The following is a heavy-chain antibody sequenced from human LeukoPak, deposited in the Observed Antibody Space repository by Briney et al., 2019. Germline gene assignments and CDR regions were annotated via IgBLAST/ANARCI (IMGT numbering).Heavy chain of an antibody. CDR1: GFTVSSNY. Sequence: GGSLRLSCAASGFTVSSNYMSWVRQAPGKGLEWVSVIYSGGSTYYADSVKGRFTISRDNSKNTLYLQMNSLRAEDTAVYYCARDRGYYDSSGYITLGASDIWGQGTMVTVSS. D-gene: IGHD3-22*01. V-gene: IGHV3-53*01. CDR3: ARDRGYYDSSGYITLGASDI. J-gene: IGHJ3*02. CDR2: IYSGGST.